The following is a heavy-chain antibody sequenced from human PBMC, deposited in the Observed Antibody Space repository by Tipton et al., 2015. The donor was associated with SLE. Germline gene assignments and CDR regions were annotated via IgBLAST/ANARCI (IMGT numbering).Heavy chain of an antibody. CDR2: VSYSGST. J-gene: IGHJ4*02. CDR1: GGSVSDYY. CDR3: ARGEYSSGWYGDYFDY. D-gene: IGHD6-19*01. V-gene: IGHV4-59*02. Sequence: TLSLTCTVSGGSVSDYYWSWIRRPPGKGLEWIGYVSYSGSTNYNPSLKSRVTISIDSSKNQFSLKLTSLSAADTAVYYCARGEYSSGWYGDYFDYWGQGTLVTVSS.